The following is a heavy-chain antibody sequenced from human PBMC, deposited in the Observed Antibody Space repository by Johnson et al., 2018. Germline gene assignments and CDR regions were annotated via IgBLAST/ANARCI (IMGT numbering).Heavy chain of an antibody. CDR1: GFSLGSYS. V-gene: IGHV3-48*02. D-gene: IGHD1-26*01. Sequence: EVQLVESGGGLVQXGGSXRLXCAASGFSLGSYSMPWVRQAPGKGLEWISSITDRSRATYYADSVKGRFTISRDNANTSVYLQMNSLRDEDTAVYYCARDLYTGNYLEAFDIWGQGTMASVSS. CDR2: ITDRSRAT. J-gene: IGHJ3*02. CDR3: ARDLYTGNYLEAFDI.